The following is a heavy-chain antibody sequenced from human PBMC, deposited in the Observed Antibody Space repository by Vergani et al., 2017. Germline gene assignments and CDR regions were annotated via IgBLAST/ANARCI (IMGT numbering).Heavy chain of an antibody. CDR3: ANSGIAAAARGDY. Sequence: EVQLLESGGGLVQPGGSLRLSCAASGFTFSSYAMSWVRQAPGKGLEWVSAISGSGGSTYYADSVKGRFTISRDNSKNTLYMQMNSLRAEDTAVYYCANSGIAAAARGDYWGQGTLVTVSS. D-gene: IGHD6-13*01. J-gene: IGHJ4*02. CDR1: GFTFSSYA. CDR2: ISGSGGST. V-gene: IGHV3-23*01.